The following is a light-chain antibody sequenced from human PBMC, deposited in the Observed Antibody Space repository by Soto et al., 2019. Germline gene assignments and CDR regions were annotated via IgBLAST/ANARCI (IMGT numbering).Light chain of an antibody. CDR1: QSVRNSL. V-gene: IGKV3-20*01. CDR3: QQYGSSGT. Sequence: IALTQSRCTLCLSPGERGTRSWRASQSVRNSLLAWYQQKPGQPPRLLIYGASTRATGIPARFSGSGSGTDFTLTISRLEPEDFAVYYCQQYGSSGTFGQGTKVDIK. J-gene: IGKJ1*01. CDR2: GAS.